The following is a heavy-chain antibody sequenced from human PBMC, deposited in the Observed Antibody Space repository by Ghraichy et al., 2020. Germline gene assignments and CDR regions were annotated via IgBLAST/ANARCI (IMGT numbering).Heavy chain of an antibody. Sequence: GESLNISCAASGFIVSSMYMSWVRQAPGKGLEWVSVIYRGGNTYYGDSVKGRFTISRDNSKNTLYLQMNSLRAEDTAVYYCARGDGYNFLDYWGQGTLVTVAS. CDR3: ARGDGYNFLDY. CDR1: GFIVSSMY. V-gene: IGHV3-53*01. D-gene: IGHD5-24*01. J-gene: IGHJ4*02. CDR2: IYRGGNT.